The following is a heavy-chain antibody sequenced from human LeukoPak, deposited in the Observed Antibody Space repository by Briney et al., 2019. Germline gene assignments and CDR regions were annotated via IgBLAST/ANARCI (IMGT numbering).Heavy chain of an antibody. V-gene: IGHV3-33*01. CDR3: ARGPPWELLGGFDY. Sequence: GGSLRLSCAASGFTFSSYGMHWVRRAPGKGLEWVAVIWYDGSNKYYADSVKGRFTISRDNSKNTLYLQMNSLRAEDTAVYYCARGPPWELLGGFDYWGQGTLVTVSS. CDR2: IWYDGSNK. CDR1: GFTFSSYG. D-gene: IGHD1-26*01. J-gene: IGHJ4*02.